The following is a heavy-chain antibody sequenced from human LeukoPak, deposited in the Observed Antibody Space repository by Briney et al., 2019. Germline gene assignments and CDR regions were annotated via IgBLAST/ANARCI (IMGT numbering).Heavy chain of an antibody. D-gene: IGHD6-19*01. J-gene: IGHJ4*02. CDR3: ARGPGIAVAGTVDY. V-gene: IGHV1-69*04. CDR2: IIPILGIA. Sequence: SVKVSCKASGGTFSSYAISWVRQAPGQGLEWMGRIIPILGIANYAQKFQGRVTITADKSTSTAYMELSSLRSEDTAVYYCARGPGIAVAGTVDYWDQGTLVTVSS. CDR1: GGTFSSYA.